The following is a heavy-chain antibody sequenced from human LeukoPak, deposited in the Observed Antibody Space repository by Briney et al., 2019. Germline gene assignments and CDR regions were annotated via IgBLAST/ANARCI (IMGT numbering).Heavy chain of an antibody. D-gene: IGHD3-16*02. Sequence: GGSLRLSCAASGFTFTYAWMSWVRQAPGKGLEWVSLIGSVGHSTYYGDSVKGRFTISRDNSKNTLSLQMNSLRVEDTAIYYCAKDIELSILGLGTMVTVSS. J-gene: IGHJ3*02. CDR3: AKDIELSI. CDR1: GFTFTYAW. V-gene: IGHV3-23*01. CDR2: IGSVGHST.